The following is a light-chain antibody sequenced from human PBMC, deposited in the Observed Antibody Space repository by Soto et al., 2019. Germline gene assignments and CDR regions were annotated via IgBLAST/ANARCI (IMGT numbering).Light chain of an antibody. J-gene: IGKJ1*01. Sequence: EIVLTQSPVTLSLSPGERATLSCRASQSVSSRYFAWYQQKPGQAPRLLIYAASSSAAGIPNRFSGSGYGTDFSLTISRLEPEDFAVYYCHQYASSRTFGPGTKVE. CDR2: AAS. CDR3: HQYASSRT. CDR1: QSVSSRY. V-gene: IGKV3-20*01.